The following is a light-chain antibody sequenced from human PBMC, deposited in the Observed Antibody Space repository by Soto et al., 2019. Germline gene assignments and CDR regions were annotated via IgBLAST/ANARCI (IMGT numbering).Light chain of an antibody. CDR1: QSVYSY. Sequence: EILLTQSRASLSLSPGERATLSCRASQSVYSYLAWDEQSPGQAPRLLXXDAXNRATGIPARFSGSGSGTDFTLXXGSLEPEDFAVYYCQQRSNWPLTFGGGTKV. J-gene: IGKJ4*01. CDR3: QQRSNWPLT. V-gene: IGKV3-11*01. CDR2: DAX.